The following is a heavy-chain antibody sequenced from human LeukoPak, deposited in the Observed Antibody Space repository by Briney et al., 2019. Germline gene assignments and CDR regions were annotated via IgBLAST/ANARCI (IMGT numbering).Heavy chain of an antibody. D-gene: IGHD3-10*01. CDR1: GGSISSYY. CDR3: ARHAMVRGVNTFEY. Sequence: SETLSLTCTVWGGSISSYYWSWLRQPPGKGREWVGYIYYSGSTNYNPSLKRRVTISVDTSKHQFSLQLSSVTAADTAVYYCARHAMVRGVNTFEYWGQGTLVTVSS. J-gene: IGHJ4*02. CDR2: IYYSGST. V-gene: IGHV4-59*08.